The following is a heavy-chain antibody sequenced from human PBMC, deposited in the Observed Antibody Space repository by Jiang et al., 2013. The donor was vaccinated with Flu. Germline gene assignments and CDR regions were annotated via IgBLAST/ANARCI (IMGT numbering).Heavy chain of an antibody. CDR1: GFTFSSHD. D-gene: IGHD5-12*01. CDR3: AKGLSGYDFHYFDF. CDR2: ISDDGSDK. J-gene: IGHJ4*02. V-gene: IGHV3-30*18. Sequence: QLLESGGGVVQPGRSLRLSCAASGFTFSSHDMHWVRQAPGKGLEWVAVISDDGSDKYYADAVKGRFTISRDNSKKKVFLQMSDLRSEDTAVYYCAKGLSGYDFHYFDFWGQGALVTVSS.